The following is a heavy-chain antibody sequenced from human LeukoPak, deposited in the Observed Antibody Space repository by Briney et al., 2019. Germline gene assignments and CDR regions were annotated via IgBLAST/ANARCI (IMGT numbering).Heavy chain of an antibody. CDR1: GGSISSSSYY. Sequence: PSETLSLTCTVSGGSISSSSYYWGWIRQPPGKGLEWIGSIYYSGSTYYNPSLKSRVTISVDTSKNQFSLKLSSVTAADTALYFCARHPGGSSFDYWGQGTLVTVSS. V-gene: IGHV4-39*01. J-gene: IGHJ4*03. D-gene: IGHD2-8*02. CDR3: ARHPGGSSFDY. CDR2: IYYSGST.